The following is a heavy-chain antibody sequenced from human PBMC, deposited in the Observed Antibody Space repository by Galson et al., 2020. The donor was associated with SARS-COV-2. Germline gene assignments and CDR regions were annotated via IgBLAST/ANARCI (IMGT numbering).Heavy chain of an antibody. CDR2: ISYDGTKR. D-gene: IGHD6-13*01. J-gene: IGHJ4*02. CDR1: GFTFSSSA. Sequence: GGSLRLSCRASGFTFSSSAMHWVRQAPGKGLEWVAIISYDGTKRSNLDSVKGRFTISRDNSKNTLFLQMDSLTTEDTAVYYCARETDDYTSSWYDYWGQGTLVTVSS. CDR3: ARETDDYTSSWYDY. V-gene: IGHV3-30*04.